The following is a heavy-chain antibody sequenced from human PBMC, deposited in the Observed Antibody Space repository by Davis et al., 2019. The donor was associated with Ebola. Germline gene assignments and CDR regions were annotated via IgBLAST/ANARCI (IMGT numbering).Heavy chain of an antibody. J-gene: IGHJ4*02. D-gene: IGHD2-2*02. CDR2: TYYKSKWYN. CDR3: ARDGLRSCISTSCYIDY. Sequence: SQTLSLTCAISGDSVSSNIAVWHWIRQYPSGGLEWLGRTYYKSKWYNDYAVSVKSRITINPETSKNQFSLQLNSVPPEDTAVYYCARDGLRSCISTSCYIDYWGQGTLVTVSS. V-gene: IGHV6-1*01. CDR1: GDSVSSNIAV.